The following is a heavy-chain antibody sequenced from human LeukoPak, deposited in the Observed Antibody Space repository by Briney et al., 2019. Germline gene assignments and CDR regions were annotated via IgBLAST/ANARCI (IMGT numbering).Heavy chain of an antibody. D-gene: IGHD6-13*01. J-gene: IGHJ5*02. CDR3: AKASNSSSWPDP. Sequence: GGSLRLSCAASGFTFRIYGMSWVRQAPGKGLEWVSAISGSGGSTYYADSVKGRFTISRDNSKNTLYLQMNSLRAEDTAVYYCAKASNSSSWPDPWGQGTLVTVSS. V-gene: IGHV3-23*01. CDR2: ISGSGGST. CDR1: GFTFRIYG.